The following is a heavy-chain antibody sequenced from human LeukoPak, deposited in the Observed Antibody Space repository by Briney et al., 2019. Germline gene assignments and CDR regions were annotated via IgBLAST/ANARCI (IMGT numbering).Heavy chain of an antibody. CDR2: ISSSSSYI. CDR3: ARDHGSGSSNPYYYYYMDV. V-gene: IGHV3-21*04. CDR1: GFTFSSYS. J-gene: IGHJ6*03. Sequence: GGSLRLSCAASGFTFSSYSMNWVRQAPGKGMEWVSSISSSSSYIYYADSVKGRFTISRDNAKNSLYLQMNSLRSDDTAVYYCARDHGSGSSNPYYYYYMDVWGKGTTVTISS. D-gene: IGHD3-10*01.